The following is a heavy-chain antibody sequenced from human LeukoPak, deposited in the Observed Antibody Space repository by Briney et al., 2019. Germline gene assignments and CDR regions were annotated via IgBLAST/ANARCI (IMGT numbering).Heavy chain of an antibody. Sequence: GGSLRLSCAASGFTFNRSWMNWVRQAPGKGPEWVANLDPSGSQKRYVDSVKGRFIISKDNPGASLYLDMYSLRAEDTAIYYCAIWTSGNYWGQGTLVTVSS. V-gene: IGHV3-7*01. CDR1: GFTFNRSW. J-gene: IGHJ4*02. CDR3: AIWTSGNY. CDR2: LDPSGSQK. D-gene: IGHD1-1*01.